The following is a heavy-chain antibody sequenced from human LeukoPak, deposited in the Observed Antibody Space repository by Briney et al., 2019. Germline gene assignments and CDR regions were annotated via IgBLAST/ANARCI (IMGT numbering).Heavy chain of an antibody. D-gene: IGHD3-10*01. CDR2: ISAYNDNT. Sequence: ASVKVSCKASGYTFTSYGISWVRQAPGQGLEWMGWISAYNDNTNYAQKLQGRVTMTRNTSISTAYMELSSLRSEDTAVYYCARRGAGYYYYYYMDVWGKGTTVTISS. CDR1: GYTFTSYG. CDR3: ARRGAGYYYYYYMDV. V-gene: IGHV1-18*01. J-gene: IGHJ6*03.